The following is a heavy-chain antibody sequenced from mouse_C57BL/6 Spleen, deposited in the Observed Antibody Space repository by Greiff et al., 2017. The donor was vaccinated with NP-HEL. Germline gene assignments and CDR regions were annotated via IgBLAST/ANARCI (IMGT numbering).Heavy chain of an antibody. CDR1: GYTFTSYW. J-gene: IGHJ2*01. CDR3: ARSPVNYFDY. CDR2: IHPNSGST. V-gene: IGHV1-64*01. Sequence: QVQLKQPGAELVKPGASVKLSCKASGYTFTSYWMPWVKQRPGQGLEWIGMIHPNSGSTNYNEKFKSKATLTVDKSSSTAYMQLSSLTSEDSAVYYCARSPVNYFDYWGQGTTLTVSS.